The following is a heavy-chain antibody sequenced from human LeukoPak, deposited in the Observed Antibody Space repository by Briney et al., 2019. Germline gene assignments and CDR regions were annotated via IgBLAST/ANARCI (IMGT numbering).Heavy chain of an antibody. CDR2: ISSSSYI. J-gene: IGHJ4*02. Sequence: GGSLRLSCAASGFTFSSYSMNWVRQAPGKGLEWVSSISSSSYIYYADSVKGRFTISRDNAKNSLYLQMNSLRAEDTAVYYCARAYIAVAGEYYSDYWGQGTLVTVSS. D-gene: IGHD6-19*01. CDR3: ARAYIAVAGEYYSDY. V-gene: IGHV3-21*01. CDR1: GFTFSSYS.